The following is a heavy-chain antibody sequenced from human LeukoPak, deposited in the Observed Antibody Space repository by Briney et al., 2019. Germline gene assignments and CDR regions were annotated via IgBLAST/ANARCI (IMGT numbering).Heavy chain of an antibody. V-gene: IGHV3-72*01. D-gene: IGHD3-9*01. CDR3: ATSNYDILTGYRRDAFDI. Sequence: GGSDRLSSAASGFTFSEHYMDWVRQAPGKGLEWVGRIRNKVNRYTTEYAASVKGRFTISRDDSKNSVYLQVNSLKTEDTAVYYCATSNYDILTGYRRDAFDIWGQGPVVTVS. J-gene: IGHJ3*02. CDR1: GFTFSEHY. CDR2: IRNKVNRYTT.